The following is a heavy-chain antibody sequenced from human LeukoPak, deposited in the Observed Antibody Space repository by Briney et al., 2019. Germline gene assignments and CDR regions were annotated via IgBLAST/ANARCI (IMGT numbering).Heavy chain of an antibody. Sequence: SETLSLTCTVSGGSIRSSYYYWGWIRQPPGKGLEWIGSIYDSGSTYYNPSLKSRVTISVDTSKNQFSLKLSSVTAADTAVYYCARVGSGYYYYFDYWGQGTLVTVSS. V-gene: IGHV4-39*07. J-gene: IGHJ4*02. CDR2: IYDSGST. CDR3: ARVGSGYYYYFDY. D-gene: IGHD3-22*01. CDR1: GGSIRSSYYY.